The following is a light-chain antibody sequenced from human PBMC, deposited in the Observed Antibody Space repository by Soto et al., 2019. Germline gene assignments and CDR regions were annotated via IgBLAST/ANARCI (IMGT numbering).Light chain of an antibody. Sequence: QSVLTQSPSASASLGASVKFTCTLNSGHSNYAIAWHQQRPEKGPRYLMKVNSDGSHNKGDGIPDRFSGSSSGAERYLSISSLQSEDEADYYSQTWDTGIQVFGGGTKVTVL. CDR2: VNSDGSH. J-gene: IGLJ3*02. CDR1: SGHSNYA. V-gene: IGLV4-69*01. CDR3: QTWDTGIQV.